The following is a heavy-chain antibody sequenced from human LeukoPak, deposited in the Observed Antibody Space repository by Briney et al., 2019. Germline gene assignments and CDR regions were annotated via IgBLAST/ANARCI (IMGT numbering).Heavy chain of an antibody. CDR1: GGSISSGGYY. J-gene: IGHJ3*02. Sequence: PSQTLSLTCTVSGGSISSGGYYWSWIRQHPGKGLEWIGYIYYSGSTYYNPSLKSRVTVSVDTSKNQFSLKLSSVTAADTAVYYCARGPPPRSYDFWSGYPPESYAFDIWGQGTMVTVSS. D-gene: IGHD3-3*01. V-gene: IGHV4-31*03. CDR3: ARGPPPRSYDFWSGYPPESYAFDI. CDR2: IYYSGST.